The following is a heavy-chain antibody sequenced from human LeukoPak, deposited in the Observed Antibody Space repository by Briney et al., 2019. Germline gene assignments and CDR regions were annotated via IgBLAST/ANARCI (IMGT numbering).Heavy chain of an antibody. CDR2: INWNGGST. V-gene: IGHV3-20*04. CDR1: GFTFDDYG. J-gene: IGHJ4*02. Sequence: GGSLRLSCAASGFTFDDYGMSWVRQAPGKGLEWVSGINWNGGSTGYADSVKGRFTISRDNDKNSLYLQMNSLRAEDTALYYCARDAVVVVAATTPPDYWGQGTLVTVSS. CDR3: ARDAVVVVAATTPPDY. D-gene: IGHD2-15*01.